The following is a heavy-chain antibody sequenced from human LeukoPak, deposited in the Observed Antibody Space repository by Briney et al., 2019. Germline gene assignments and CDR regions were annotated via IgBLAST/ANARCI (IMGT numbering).Heavy chain of an antibody. CDR3: ARDVGSGRDF. V-gene: IGHV4-4*02. Sequence: SETLSLTCAVSGGSISSSNWWSWVRQPPGKGLEWIGEIYHSGSTNYNPSLKSRVTMSVDTSKKQISLKLSSMAAADTAVYYCARDVGSGRDFWGQGILVTVSS. CDR1: GGSISSSNW. J-gene: IGHJ4*02. D-gene: IGHD6-19*01. CDR2: IYHSGST.